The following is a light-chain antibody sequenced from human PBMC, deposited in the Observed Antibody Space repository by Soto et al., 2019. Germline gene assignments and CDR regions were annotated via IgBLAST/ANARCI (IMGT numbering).Light chain of an antibody. CDR3: QQYDSSST. J-gene: IGKJ4*02. Sequence: DIQMTQSPSTLSASVGDRVTITCRASQNIRSWLAWYQQKPGKXPXXLIYKASSLESGVPSRFSGSGSGTEFTLTISSLQPDDYATYYCQQYDSSSTFGGGTKVDIK. CDR2: KAS. CDR1: QNIRSW. V-gene: IGKV1-5*03.